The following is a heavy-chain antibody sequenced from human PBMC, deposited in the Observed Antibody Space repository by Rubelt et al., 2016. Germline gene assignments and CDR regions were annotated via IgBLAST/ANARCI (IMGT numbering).Heavy chain of an antibody. CDR1: GYTFTTYG. Sequence: QVQLVQSGAEVKKPGASVKVSCKASGYTFTTYGISWVRQAPGPGLEWMGWCSPYNGNTNYAQKVQVRGAMSRDKATSTAYMGRRSVRSEETAVYYCASTRREDGGHSWAKGKDYWGQGTMVTVSS. CDR3: ASTRREDGGHSWAKGKDY. V-gene: IGHV1-18*01. CDR2: CSPYNGNT. D-gene: IGHD4-23*01. J-gene: IGHJ4*02.